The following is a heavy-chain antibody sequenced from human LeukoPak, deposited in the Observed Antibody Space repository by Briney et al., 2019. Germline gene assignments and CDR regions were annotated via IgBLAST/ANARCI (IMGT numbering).Heavy chain of an antibody. CDR2: IYYSGST. CDR3: ARDLTYYYGSGSSHYGMDV. Sequence: PSETLSLTCTLSGGSISSYYWSWLRQPPGKRLEWIGDIYYSGSTNYNPSLKSRVTISVDTSKNQFSLKLSSVTAADTAVYYCARDLTYYYGSGSSHYGMDVWGKGTTVTVSS. V-gene: IGHV4-59*01. D-gene: IGHD3-10*01. J-gene: IGHJ6*04. CDR1: GGSISSYY.